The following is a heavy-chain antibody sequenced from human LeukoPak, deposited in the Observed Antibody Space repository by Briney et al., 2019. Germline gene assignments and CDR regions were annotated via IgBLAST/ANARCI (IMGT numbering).Heavy chain of an antibody. Sequence: GGSDTLSCTASGFTFSSYGMHWVRQAPGKGLEWVTFIRHVGSATYAASVKGRLTSSRDNSKSTVYLEVNSLRPEDTAVYYCARLMVGQAGVGATHLDYWGQGTLLTVSS. CDR1: GFTFSSYG. D-gene: IGHD1-26*01. V-gene: IGHV3-30*02. J-gene: IGHJ4*02. CDR2: IRHVGSAT. CDR3: ARLMVGQAGVGATHLDY.